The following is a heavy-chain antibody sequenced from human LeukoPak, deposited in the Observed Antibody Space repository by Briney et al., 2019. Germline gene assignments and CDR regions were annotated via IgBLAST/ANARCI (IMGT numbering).Heavy chain of an antibody. J-gene: IGHJ3*02. CDR1: GFSFRNYA. CDR3: ARDVRADFWRGYPNHAFDI. CDR2: IKQDGSEQ. Sequence: GGSLRLSCAASGFSFRNYAMSWVRQAPGKGLEWVANIKQDGSEQYYVDSVKGRFTISRDNAKNSLYLQMNSLRAEDTAVYYCARDVRADFWRGYPNHAFDIWGQGTLVTVSS. V-gene: IGHV3-7*01. D-gene: IGHD3-3*01.